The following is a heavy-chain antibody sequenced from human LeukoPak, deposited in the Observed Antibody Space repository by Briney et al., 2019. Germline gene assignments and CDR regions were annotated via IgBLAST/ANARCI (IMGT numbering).Heavy chain of an antibody. V-gene: IGHV3-66*01. CDR2: IYSGGST. CDR3: ARDRVYYYDSSGYYPDAFDI. D-gene: IGHD3-22*01. CDR1: GGSISISNYY. J-gene: IGHJ3*02. Sequence: ETLSLTCTVSGGSISISNYYWGWVRQAPGKGLEWVSVIYSGGSTFYADSVKGRFTISRDNSKNTLYLQMNSLRAEDTAVYYCARDRVYYYDSSGYYPDAFDIWGQGTMVTVSS.